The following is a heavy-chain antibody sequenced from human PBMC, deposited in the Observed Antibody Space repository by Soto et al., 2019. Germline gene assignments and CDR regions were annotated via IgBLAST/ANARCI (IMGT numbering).Heavy chain of an antibody. J-gene: IGHJ3*02. Sequence: PSETLSLTCTVSGSSISSYYWSWIRQPPGKGLEWIGYIYYSGSTNYTPSLKSRVTISVDTSKNQFSLKLSSLTAADTAVYYCARSGLLRSYSSSWYVAFDIWGQGTMVTVSS. V-gene: IGHV4-59*01. CDR1: GSSISSYY. D-gene: IGHD6-13*01. CDR2: IYYSGST. CDR3: ARSGLLRSYSSSWYVAFDI.